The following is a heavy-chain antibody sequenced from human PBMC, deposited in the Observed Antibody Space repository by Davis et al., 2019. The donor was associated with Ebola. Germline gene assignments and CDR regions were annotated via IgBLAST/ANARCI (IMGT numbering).Heavy chain of an antibody. Sequence: GGSLRLSCAASGFTFSDYYMSWIRQAPGKGLEWVSYISSSGSTIYYADSVKGRFTISRDNAKNSLYLQMNSLRAEDTAVYYCARVGYCSSTSCYAGLDYWGQGTLVTVSS. J-gene: IGHJ4*02. V-gene: IGHV3-11*01. CDR1: GFTFSDYY. CDR2: ISSSGSTI. CDR3: ARVGYCSSTSCYAGLDY. D-gene: IGHD2-2*01.